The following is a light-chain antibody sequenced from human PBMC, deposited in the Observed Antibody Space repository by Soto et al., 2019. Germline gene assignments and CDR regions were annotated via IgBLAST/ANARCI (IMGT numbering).Light chain of an antibody. CDR1: QSVSVY. J-gene: IGKJ1*01. V-gene: IGKV3-11*01. Sequence: EIVLTQSPATLSLSPGERATLSCRASQSVSVYLAWYQQKPGQAPRLLIYDASNRATGIPARFSGSGSGTDFTLTISGLEPEDFAVYYCQQRSNWPPWTFGHGTKVDIK. CDR3: QQRSNWPPWT. CDR2: DAS.